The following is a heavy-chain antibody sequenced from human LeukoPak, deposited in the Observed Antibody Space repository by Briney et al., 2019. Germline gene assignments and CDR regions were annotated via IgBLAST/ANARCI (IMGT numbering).Heavy chain of an antibody. CDR2: IGDTGRAK. J-gene: IGHJ3*02. Sequence: GRSLRLSCAASGFTFSRHGMHWVRQAPGKGLEWVAVIGDTGRAKYYADSVEGRFTASRDNSKNTLYLEMNSLRYDDTAVYYCARTYDFGRGPPGDAFDNWGQGTLVTVPS. CDR3: ARTYDFGRGPPGDAFDN. V-gene: IGHV3-30*03. D-gene: IGHD3-3*01. CDR1: GFTFSRHG.